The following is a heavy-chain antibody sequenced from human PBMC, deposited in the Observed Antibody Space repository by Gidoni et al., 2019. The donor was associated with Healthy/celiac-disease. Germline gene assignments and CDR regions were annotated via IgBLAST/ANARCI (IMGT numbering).Heavy chain of an antibody. CDR3: AIASDSSSWTQPIGYFDD. Sequence: QVQLPVSGSEQGVHSANLSPTCPAASSPISSDSWSWIRQPAGKGLEWIRRIYTSGSTNSNPSLKCRLAMSVDTSKNQFSLKLSSVAGADTAVYSCAIASDSSSWTQPIGYFDDWGQGTLVTVSS. CDR2: IYTSGST. CDR1: SSPISSDS. V-gene: IGHV4-4*07. J-gene: IGHJ4*02. D-gene: IGHD6-13*01.